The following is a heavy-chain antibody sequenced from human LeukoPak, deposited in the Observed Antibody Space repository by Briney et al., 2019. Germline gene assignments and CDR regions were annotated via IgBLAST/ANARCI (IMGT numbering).Heavy chain of an antibody. J-gene: IGHJ3*02. V-gene: IGHV4-59*01. D-gene: IGHD3-9*01. CDR3: ARDLNANDAFDI. Sequence: SETLSLTCTVSGGSISSNYWIWIRQPPGKGLEWIGYIYYRGNTKDTPSLKNRVSMSIDTSKNQFSLKLSSVTAADTAVYYCARDLNANDAFDIWGQGTRVTVS. CDR1: GGSISSNY. CDR2: IYYRGNT.